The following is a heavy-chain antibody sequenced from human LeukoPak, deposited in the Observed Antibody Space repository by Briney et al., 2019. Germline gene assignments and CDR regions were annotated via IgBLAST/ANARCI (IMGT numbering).Heavy chain of an antibody. D-gene: IGHD1-1*01. Sequence: SETLSLPCTLSGDSFGPFSWSWIRQPPGQGLEWIAYIQASGDTSFNPALKSRVTVSMDTSRNEFSLNLRSVAAADTAVYYCARLVRDWNDHFDYWGQGTLVTVSS. V-gene: IGHV4-4*09. CDR1: GDSFGPFS. J-gene: IGHJ4*02. CDR3: ARLVRDWNDHFDY. CDR2: IQASGDT.